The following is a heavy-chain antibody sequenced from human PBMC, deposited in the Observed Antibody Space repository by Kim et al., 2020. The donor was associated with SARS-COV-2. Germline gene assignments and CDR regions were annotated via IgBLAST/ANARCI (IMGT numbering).Heavy chain of an antibody. J-gene: IGHJ4*02. D-gene: IGHD3-9*01. CDR3: ARDRRSNGGILTGYFDY. CDR1: GCTFSSYA. V-gene: IGHV1-69*04. CDR2: IIPILGIA. Sequence: SVKVSCKASGCTFSSYAISWVRQAPGQGLEWMGRIIPILGIANYAQKFQGRVTITADKSTNTAYMELSSLSSEDTAVYYCARDRRSNGGILTGYFDYWGQGNLVTVSS.